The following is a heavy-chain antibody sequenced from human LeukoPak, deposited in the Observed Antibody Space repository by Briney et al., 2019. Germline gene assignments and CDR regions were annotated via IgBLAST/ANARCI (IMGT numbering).Heavy chain of an antibody. CDR2: IIPIFGTA. V-gene: IGHV1-69*05. CDR1: GGTFSSYA. CDR3: ARDPPDSYSSGWYYFDY. Sequence: SVKVSCKASGGTFSSYAISWVRQAPGQGLEWMGRIIPIFGTANYAQKFQDRVTITTDESMSTAYMELSSLRSEDTAVYYCARDPPDSYSSGWYYFDYWGQGTLVTVSS. J-gene: IGHJ4*02. D-gene: IGHD6-19*01.